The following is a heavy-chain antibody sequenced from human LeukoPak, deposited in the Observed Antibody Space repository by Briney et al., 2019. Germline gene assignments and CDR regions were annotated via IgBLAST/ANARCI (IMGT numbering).Heavy chain of an antibody. CDR3: ARGAGWYQF. D-gene: IGHD6-19*01. CDR1: GGSVSTTTYY. V-gene: IGHV4-39*07. J-gene: IGHJ4*02. Sequence: SETLSLTCTVSGGSVSTTTYYWVWIRQPPGRGLDWIGGIYYSGSTYYNPSLKNRVTISVDTSRNQFSLKMSSVTAADTAVYYCARGAGWYQFWGQGTLVTVSS. CDR2: IYYSGST.